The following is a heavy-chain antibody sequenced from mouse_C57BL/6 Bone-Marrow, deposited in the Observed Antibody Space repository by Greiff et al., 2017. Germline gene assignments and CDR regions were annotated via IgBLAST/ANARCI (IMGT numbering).Heavy chain of an antibody. CDR3: ARGEGYDY. J-gene: IGHJ2*01. D-gene: IGHD2-13*01. CDR2: IYPGGGYT. V-gene: IGHV1-63*01. Sequence: VQLQQPGAELVRPGTSVKMSCKASGYTFTNYWIGWAKQRPGHGLEWIGDIYPGGGYTNYNEKFKGKATLTADKSSSTAYMQFSSLTSEDSAIHCCARGEGYDYWGKGTTLTVSS. CDR1: GYTFTNYW.